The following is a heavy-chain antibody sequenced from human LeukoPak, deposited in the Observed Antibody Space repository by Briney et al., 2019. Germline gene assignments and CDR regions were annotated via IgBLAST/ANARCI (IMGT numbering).Heavy chain of an antibody. CDR1: GFTVRDYA. D-gene: IGHD6-6*01. J-gene: IGHJ4*02. CDR3: GGIYSSSSQRSDY. Sequence: PGRSLRLSCAASGFTVRDYALSWFRQAPGKGLEWVGFIRATAYGGTVQYASSVKGRFSISRDDFKNIAYLQISSLKTEDTAVYYCGGIYSSSSQRSDYWGQGTLVTVSS. V-gene: IGHV3-49*03. CDR2: IRATAYGGTV.